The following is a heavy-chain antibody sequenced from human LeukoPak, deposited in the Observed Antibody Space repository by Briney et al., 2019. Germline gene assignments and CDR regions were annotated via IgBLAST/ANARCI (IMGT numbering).Heavy chain of an antibody. V-gene: IGHV4-39*01. CDR2: IYYSGST. Sequence: PSETLSLTCTVSGGSISSSSYYWGWIRQPPGKGLEWIGSIYYSGSTYYNPSLKSRVTISVDTSKNQFSLKLSSVTAADKAVYYCARQGDEVDYWGQGTLVTVSS. J-gene: IGHJ4*02. CDR3: ARQGDEVDY. D-gene: IGHD3-10*01. CDR1: GGSISSSSYY.